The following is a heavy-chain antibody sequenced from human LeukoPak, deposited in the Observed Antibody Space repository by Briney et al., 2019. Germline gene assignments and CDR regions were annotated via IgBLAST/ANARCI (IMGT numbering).Heavy chain of an antibody. Sequence: PGGSLRLSCAASGFTFSSSSMNWVRQAPGKGLEWVSYISGSSGTRNYADSVKGRFTISRDNAKSSLYLQMHSLRAEDTAVYYCARDFRGSGTSFDYWGLGTLVTVSS. V-gene: IGHV3-48*01. D-gene: IGHD1-26*01. CDR2: ISGSSGTR. CDR1: GFTFSSSS. CDR3: ARDFRGSGTSFDY. J-gene: IGHJ4*02.